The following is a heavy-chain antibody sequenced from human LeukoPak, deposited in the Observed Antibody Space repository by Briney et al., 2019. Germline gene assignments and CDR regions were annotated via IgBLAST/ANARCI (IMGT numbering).Heavy chain of an antibody. CDR1: PGSFSGYY. CDR3: ARGKGRYYYDSSGYYYVDY. CDR2: INHSGST. Sequence: SETLSLTCAVYPGSFSGYYWSWIRQPPGKGLEWIGEINHSGSTNYNPSLKSRVTISVDTSKNQFSLKLSSVPAADTAVYYCARGKGRYYYDSSGYYYVDYWGQGTLVTVSS. J-gene: IGHJ4*02. V-gene: IGHV4-34*01. D-gene: IGHD3-22*01.